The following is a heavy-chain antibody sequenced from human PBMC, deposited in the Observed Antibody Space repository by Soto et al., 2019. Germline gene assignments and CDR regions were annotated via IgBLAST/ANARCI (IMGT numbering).Heavy chain of an antibody. CDR1: GGPFSSYA. J-gene: IGHJ6*02. Sequence: GASVKVSCKASGGPFSSYAISWVRQAPGQGLEWMGGIIPIFGTANYAQKFQGRVTITADESTSTAYMELSSLRSEDTAVYYCARGYSGYDLAPYYYGMDVWGQGTTVTVSS. V-gene: IGHV1-69*13. D-gene: IGHD5-12*01. CDR2: IIPIFGTA. CDR3: ARGYSGYDLAPYYYGMDV.